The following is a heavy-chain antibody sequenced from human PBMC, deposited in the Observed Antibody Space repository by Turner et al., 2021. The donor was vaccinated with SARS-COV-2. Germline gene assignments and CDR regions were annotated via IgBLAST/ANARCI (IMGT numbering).Heavy chain of an antibody. D-gene: IGHD3-22*01. V-gene: IGHV4-30-4*01. Sequence: QVQLQESGPGLVKPSQTLSLTCTVSGGSISSGDYYWSWIRQPPGKGLEWIGYIYYSGSTYYNPSLKSRVTISVDTSKNQFSLKLSSVTAADTAVYYCARVMHSSGLVADAFDIWGQGTMVTVSS. J-gene: IGHJ3*02. CDR3: ARVMHSSGLVADAFDI. CDR1: GGSISSGDYY. CDR2: IYYSGST.